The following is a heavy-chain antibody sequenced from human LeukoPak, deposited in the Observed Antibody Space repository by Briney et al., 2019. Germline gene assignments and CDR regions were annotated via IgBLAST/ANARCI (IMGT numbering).Heavy chain of an antibody. D-gene: IGHD3-9*01. CDR1: GFTFSTYW. CDR2: IRPEGTTT. Sequence: GGSLKLSCAASGFTFSTYWMHWVRQAPGKGLVWVSRIRPEGTTTAYADSVKGRFTISRDNAKNTLFLQMNSLSAEDTAVYYCARDLDWILFDYWGQGTLVTVSS. CDR3: ARDLDWILFDY. J-gene: IGHJ4*02. V-gene: IGHV3-74*03.